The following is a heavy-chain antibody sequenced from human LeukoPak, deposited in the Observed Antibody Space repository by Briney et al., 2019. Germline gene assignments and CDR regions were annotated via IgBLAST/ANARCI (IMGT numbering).Heavy chain of an antibody. Sequence: GGSERLSCAASGFTFSNYAMSWVRQAPGKGLEWVSAISSSGGSTYYAVSVKGRFTISRDNSKNTLYLQMNSLRAEDTAVYYCAKLGPGRTLLPHGVLWGQGTLVTVSS. CDR1: GFTFSNYA. CDR2: ISSSGGST. CDR3: AKLGPGRTLLPHGVL. V-gene: IGHV3-23*01. D-gene: IGHD3-10*01. J-gene: IGHJ4*02.